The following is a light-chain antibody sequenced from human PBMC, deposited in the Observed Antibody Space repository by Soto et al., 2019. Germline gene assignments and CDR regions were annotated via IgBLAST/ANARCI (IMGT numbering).Light chain of an antibody. CDR2: EVS. CDR3: SSYTGGNTYWI. CDR1: SSDIGAYNY. V-gene: IGLV2-14*01. J-gene: IGLJ3*02. Sequence: QSALTQPASVSGSPGQSITISCTGTSSDIGAYNYVSWYQQHPGKAPKVIIFEVSNRPSGVSNRFSDSKSGNTASLTISGLQPEDEADYHCSSYTGGNTYWIFGGGTKLTVL.